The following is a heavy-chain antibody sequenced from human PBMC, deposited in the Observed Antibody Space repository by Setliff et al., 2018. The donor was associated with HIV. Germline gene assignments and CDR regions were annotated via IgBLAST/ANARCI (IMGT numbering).Heavy chain of an antibody. CDR3: AKRTFGSGRLDP. V-gene: IGHV4-61*09. J-gene: IGHJ5*02. Sequence: SETLSLTCSVSGDSISSGSYYWSWIRLPAGKGLEWIGQINPTGSTNYNPSLKSRVTISMDTSKNQFSLNRNSVTATDTAVYYCAKRTFGSGRLDPWGQGTLVTVSS. CDR2: INPTGST. D-gene: IGHD3-16*01. CDR1: GDSISSGSYY.